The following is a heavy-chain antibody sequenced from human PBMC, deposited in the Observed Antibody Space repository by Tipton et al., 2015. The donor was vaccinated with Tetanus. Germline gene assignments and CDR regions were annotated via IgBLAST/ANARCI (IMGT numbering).Heavy chain of an antibody. Sequence: QVQLVQSGPEVKKPGASVKLSCATSGFPFSRPFIHWVRQAPGHGLEWMGLINPSDGGTTYAQKFRARVTITRDTATSTVYMELSSLTSQDTAVYYCARATDPSGWTYFGFWGQGTLVPVSP. CDR3: ARATDPSGWTYFGF. V-gene: IGHV1-46*01. CDR2: INPSDGGT. J-gene: IGHJ4*02. CDR1: GFPFSRPF. D-gene: IGHD6-19*01.